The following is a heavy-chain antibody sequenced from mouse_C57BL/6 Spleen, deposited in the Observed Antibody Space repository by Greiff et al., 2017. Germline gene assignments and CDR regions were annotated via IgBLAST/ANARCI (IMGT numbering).Heavy chain of an antibody. Sequence: EVQLQQSGPELVKPGASVKISCKASGYSFTDYNMNWVKQSNGKSLEWIGVINPNYGTTSYNQKFKGKATLTVDQSASTAYMQLNSLTSEYSAVYYCASGTTVVATDWYFDVWGTGTTVTVSS. CDR2: INPNYGTT. CDR3: ASGTTVVATDWYFDV. J-gene: IGHJ1*03. CDR1: GYSFTDYN. V-gene: IGHV1-39*01. D-gene: IGHD1-1*01.